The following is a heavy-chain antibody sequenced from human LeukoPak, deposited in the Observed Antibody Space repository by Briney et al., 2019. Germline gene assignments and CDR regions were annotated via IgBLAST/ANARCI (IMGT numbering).Heavy chain of an antibody. CDR1: GFTFSSYA. CDR3: ARDRDSSGYYFDY. J-gene: IGHJ4*02. V-gene: IGHV3-30-3*01. CDR2: ISYDGSNK. D-gene: IGHD6-25*01. Sequence: PGGSLRLSCAASGFTFSSYAMHWVRQAPGKGLEWVAVISYDGSNKYYADSVKGRFTISRDNSKNTLYLQMNSLRAEDTAVYYCARDRDSSGYYFDYWGQGTLVTVSS.